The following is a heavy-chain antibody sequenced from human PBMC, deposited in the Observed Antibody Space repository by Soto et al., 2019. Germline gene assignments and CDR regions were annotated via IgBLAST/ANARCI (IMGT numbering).Heavy chain of an antibody. CDR1: WYTFTSYA. Sequence: GSVEGSCKGSWYTFTSYAFHWGPQAPGQRLEWMGWINAGNGNTKYSQKFQGRVTITRDTSASTAYMELSSLRSEDTAVYYCARGIVLVPAADRLDYWGQGTLVTVS. V-gene: IGHV1-3*01. CDR3: ARGIVLVPAADRLDY. D-gene: IGHD2-2*01. CDR2: INAGNGNT. J-gene: IGHJ4*02.